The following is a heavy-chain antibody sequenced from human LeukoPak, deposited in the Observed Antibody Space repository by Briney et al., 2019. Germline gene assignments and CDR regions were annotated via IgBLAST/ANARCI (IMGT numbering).Heavy chain of an antibody. CDR1: GGSISSYY. CDR2: IYYSGST. D-gene: IGHD6-13*01. CDR3: AGTLYSSSWYGPLNYYYYGMDV. Sequence: PSETLSLTCTVSGGSISSYYWSWIRQPPGKGLEWIGYIYYSGSTNYNPSLKSRVTISVDTSKNQFSLKLSSVTAADTAVYYCAGTLYSSSWYGPLNYYYYGMDVWGQGTTVTASS. V-gene: IGHV4-59*01. J-gene: IGHJ6*02.